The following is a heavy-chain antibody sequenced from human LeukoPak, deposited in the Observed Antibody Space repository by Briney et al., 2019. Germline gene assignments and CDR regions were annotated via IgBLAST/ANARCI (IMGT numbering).Heavy chain of an antibody. D-gene: IGHD2-2*01. CDR3: ARIVVPAANYYYYYMDV. CDR1: GGTFSSYA. Sequence: ASVKVSCKASGGTFSSYAISWVRQAPGQGLEWMGGIIPIFGTANYAQKFQGRVTITADESTSTAYMELSSLRSEDTTVYYCARIVVPAANYYYYYMDVWGKGTTVTVSS. V-gene: IGHV1-69*13. J-gene: IGHJ6*03. CDR2: IIPIFGTA.